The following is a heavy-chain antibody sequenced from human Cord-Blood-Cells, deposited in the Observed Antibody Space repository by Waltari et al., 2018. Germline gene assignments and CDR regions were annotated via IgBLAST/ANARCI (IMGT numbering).Heavy chain of an antibody. CDR2: INPSGGST. CDR3: ARDPLPNSSSWYRWFDP. D-gene: IGHD6-13*01. CDR1: GYTVTSYY. Sequence: QVQLVQSGAEVKKPGASVKVSCKASGYTVTSYYMHWVRQAPGPGLEWMGIINPSGGSTSYAQKFQGRVTMTRDTSTSTVYMELSSLRSEDTAVYYCARDPLPNSSSWYRWFDPWGQGTLVTVSS. J-gene: IGHJ5*02. V-gene: IGHV1-46*01.